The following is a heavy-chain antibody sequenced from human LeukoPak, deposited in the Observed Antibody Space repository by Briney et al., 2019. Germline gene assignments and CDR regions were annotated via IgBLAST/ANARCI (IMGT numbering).Heavy chain of an antibody. CDR2: IRSKSDGGTI. D-gene: IGHD3-22*01. J-gene: IGHJ4*02. CDR3: TTDRTMKGY. V-gene: IGHV3-15*01. CDR1: GFTFSNAW. Sequence: GGSLRLSCAASGFTFSNAWTAWVRQAPGKGLEWVGRIRSKSDGGTIGYAAPVKDRFTISRDDSKNTLYLQMNSLEIEDTAVYFCTTDRTMKGYWGQGTLVTVSS.